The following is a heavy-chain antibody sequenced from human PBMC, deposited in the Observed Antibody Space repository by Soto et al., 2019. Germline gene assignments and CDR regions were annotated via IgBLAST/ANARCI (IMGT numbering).Heavy chain of an antibody. CDR1: GYSLTSYW. D-gene: IGHD2-2*01. Sequence: PGESLKISCKGSGYSLTSYWIGWVRQMPGKGLEWMGIIYPGDSDTRYSPSFQGQVTISADKSTSTAYLQWSSLKASDTVMDYCAGQGARCCRSTSCYLGYWGQGTLVTVSS. CDR2: IYPGDSDT. CDR3: AGQGARCCRSTSCYLGY. J-gene: IGHJ4*02. V-gene: IGHV5-51*01.